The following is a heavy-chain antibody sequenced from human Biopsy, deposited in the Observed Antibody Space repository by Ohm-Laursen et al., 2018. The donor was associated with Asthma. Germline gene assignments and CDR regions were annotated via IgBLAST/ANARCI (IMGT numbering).Heavy chain of an antibody. CDR2: INPPTGAT. Sequence: GASVKVSCKASGYTFTSYYIHWVRQAPGQGLEWVGIINPPTGATSYAQKFLGRVTVTRDTSTSTVYMELSSLRSEDTAVYYCALSQFDYWGQGTLLTVSS. J-gene: IGHJ4*02. CDR3: ALSQFDY. CDR1: GYTFTSYY. V-gene: IGHV1-46*01.